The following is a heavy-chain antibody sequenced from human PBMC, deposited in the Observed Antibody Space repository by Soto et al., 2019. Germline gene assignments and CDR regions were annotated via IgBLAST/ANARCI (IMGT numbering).Heavy chain of an antibody. CDR1: GYTFSSFD. J-gene: IGHJ4*02. V-gene: IGHV3-23*01. CDR2: ISGSGGGT. CDR3: AHRTGFDY. Sequence: AGGSLRLSCAVSGYTFSSFDMSWVRQAPGKGLEWVSTISGSGGGTNYADSVKGRFTISRDISTYTVYLQMNSLRAEDTAVYYCAHRTGFDYWGQGALVTVSS.